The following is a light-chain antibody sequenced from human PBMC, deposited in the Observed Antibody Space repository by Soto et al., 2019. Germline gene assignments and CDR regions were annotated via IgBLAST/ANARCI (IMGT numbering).Light chain of an antibody. Sequence: LTQPPSASGAPGQTVTISCSGSSSNIGSHTVNWYQHLPGTAPKLLIYSNTQRPLGVPVRFSGSKSGTSASLAISGLQSEDEAEYYCAAWDDRLYVFGTGTKLTVL. V-gene: IGLV1-44*01. CDR3: AAWDDRLYV. J-gene: IGLJ1*01. CDR2: SNT. CDR1: SSNIGSHT.